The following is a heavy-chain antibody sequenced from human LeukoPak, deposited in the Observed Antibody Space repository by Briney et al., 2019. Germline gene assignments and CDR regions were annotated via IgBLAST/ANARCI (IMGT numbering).Heavy chain of an antibody. CDR3: AREEYGYVWGSYRSEF. D-gene: IGHD3-16*02. CDR2: ISPYNGNT. Sequence: GASVKVSCKASGYTFTSYGISWVRQAPGQGLEWMGWISPYNGNTNYVQKLQGRVTVTTDTSTSTAYMELRSLRSDDTAVYYCAREEYGYVWGSYRSEFWGQGTLVTVSS. J-gene: IGHJ4*02. V-gene: IGHV1-18*01. CDR1: GYTFTSYG.